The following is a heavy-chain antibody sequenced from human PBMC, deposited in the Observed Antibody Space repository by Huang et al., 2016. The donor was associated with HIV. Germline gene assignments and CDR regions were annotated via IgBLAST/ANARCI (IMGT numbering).Heavy chain of an antibody. Sequence: EVQLVQSGVELKKPGESLKISCRASGYTFTHYWIGWVRQMPGKGLEWMGLVYPGDPDTRDSPSFQGQVTISADKSVNTAYLQWGGLKASDTAIYYCARFSHKRSTHESGFGYWGQGTLVTVSS. V-gene: IGHV5-51*01. J-gene: IGHJ4*02. CDR3: ARFSHKRSTHESGFGY. D-gene: IGHD2-2*01. CDR2: VYPGDPDT. CDR1: GYTFTHYW.